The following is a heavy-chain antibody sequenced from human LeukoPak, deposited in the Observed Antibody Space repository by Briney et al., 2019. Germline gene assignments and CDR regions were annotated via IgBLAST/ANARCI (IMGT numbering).Heavy chain of an antibody. Sequence: TSETLSLTCAVYGGSFSGYYWGWIRQLPGKGLEWIGSIYYSGSTYYNPSLKSRVTISVDTSKNQFSLKLSSVTATDTAVYYCARLVRTLHYYDSSGYARWGQGTLVTVSS. CDR1: GGSFSGYY. J-gene: IGHJ4*02. CDR3: ARLVRTLHYYDSSGYAR. V-gene: IGHV4-39*01. D-gene: IGHD3-22*01. CDR2: IYYSGST.